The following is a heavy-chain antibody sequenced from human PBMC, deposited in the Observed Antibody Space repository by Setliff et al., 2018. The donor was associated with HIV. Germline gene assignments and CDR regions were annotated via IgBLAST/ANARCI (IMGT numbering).Heavy chain of an antibody. Sequence: SETLSLTCAVYGGSFSDNYWSWIRQPPGKGLDWIAEINHNGNINYNPSLKSRVTISMDPSKKQFSLKLSSVTAADTAVYYCARLLEGPDYSSDFRYFDWFPDVWGQGTLVTVSS. CDR1: GGSFSDNY. D-gene: IGHD3-9*01. CDR2: INHNGNI. CDR3: ARLLEGPDYSSDFRYFDWFPDV. V-gene: IGHV4-34*01. J-gene: IGHJ4*02.